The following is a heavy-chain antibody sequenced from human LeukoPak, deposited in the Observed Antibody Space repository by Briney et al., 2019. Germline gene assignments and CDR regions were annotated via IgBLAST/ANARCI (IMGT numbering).Heavy chain of an antibody. CDR3: ARGDYGDYARIDY. J-gene: IGHJ4*02. Sequence: PGGSLRLSCAASGFTFSDYYMSWIRRAPGKGLEWVSYISSSGNTKYYADSVKGRFTISRDNAQSSLYLQMNSLRADDTAVYYCARGDYGDYARIDYWGQGTLITVSS. V-gene: IGHV3-11*01. D-gene: IGHD4-17*01. CDR1: GFTFSDYY. CDR2: ISSSGNTK.